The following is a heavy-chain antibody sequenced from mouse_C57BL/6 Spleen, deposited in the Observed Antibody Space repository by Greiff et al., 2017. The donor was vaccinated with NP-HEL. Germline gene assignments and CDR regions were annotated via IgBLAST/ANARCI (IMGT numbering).Heavy chain of an antibody. Sequence: QVQLQQSGAELVRPGTSVKVSCKASGYAFTNYLIEWVKQRPGQGLEWIGVINPGSGGTNYNEKFKGKATLTADKSSSTAYMQLSSLTSEDSAVYFCASSWDIHYCDYWGHGTTLTVSS. V-gene: IGHV1-54*01. J-gene: IGHJ2*01. CDR1: GYAFTNYL. D-gene: IGHD4-1*01. CDR2: INPGSGGT. CDR3: ASSWDIHYCDY.